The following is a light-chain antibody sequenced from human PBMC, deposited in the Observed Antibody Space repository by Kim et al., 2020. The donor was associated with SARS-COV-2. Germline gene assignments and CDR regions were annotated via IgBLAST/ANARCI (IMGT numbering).Light chain of an antibody. CDR2: KAS. CDR3: QHYYRYPYS. CDR1: ITTW. V-gene: IGKV1-5*03. Sequence: ITTWLAWYQQRPGKAPNLLIYKASSLESGVPSRFSGSGSGTEFTLTISSLQPDDVATYYCQHYYRYPYSFGQGTKLEI. J-gene: IGKJ2*01.